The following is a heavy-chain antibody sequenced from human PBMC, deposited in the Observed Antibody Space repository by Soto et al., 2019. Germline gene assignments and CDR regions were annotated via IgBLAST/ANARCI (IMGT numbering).Heavy chain of an antibody. D-gene: IGHD6-19*01. CDR3: ARHARVAVARYGMDV. CDR1: GGSISSSSYY. J-gene: IGHJ6*02. CDR2: IYYSGST. V-gene: IGHV4-39*01. Sequence: QLQLQESGPGLVKPSETLSLTCTVSGGSISSSSYYWGWIRQPPGKGLEGIGSIYYSGSTYYNPSLKSRVTISVDTSKNQFSLKLSSVTAADTAVYYCARHARVAVARYGMDVWDQGTTVTVSS.